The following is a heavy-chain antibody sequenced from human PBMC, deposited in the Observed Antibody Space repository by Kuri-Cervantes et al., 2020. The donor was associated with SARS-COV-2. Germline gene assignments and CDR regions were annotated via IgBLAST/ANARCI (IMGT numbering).Heavy chain of an antibody. V-gene: IGHV3-21*01. CDR1: GFTFSSYA. Sequence: GESLKISCAASGFTFSSYAMSWVRQAPGKGLEWVSSISSSSSQRYYADSVKGRFTISRDNAKNSLYLQMNSLRAEDTAVYYCASLLSGGGAHLYYFYMDAWGKGTSVTVSS. D-gene: IGHD3-16*01. CDR2: ISSSSSQR. CDR3: ASLLSGGGAHLYYFYMDA. J-gene: IGHJ6*03.